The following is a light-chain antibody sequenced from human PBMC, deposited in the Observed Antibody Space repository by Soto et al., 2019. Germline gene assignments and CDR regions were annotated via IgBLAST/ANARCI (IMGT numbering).Light chain of an antibody. CDR1: SSDVGRYNY. V-gene: IGLV2-14*01. CDR2: EVS. J-gene: IGLJ2*01. Sequence: QSALTQPASVSGSPGQSITISCTGASSDVGRYNYVSWYQLHPGKAPKLIIYEVSNRPSGVSNRFSGSKSGNTASLTISGLRAEDEADYYCSSYTRSSTLVFGGGTKVTVL. CDR3: SSYTRSSTLV.